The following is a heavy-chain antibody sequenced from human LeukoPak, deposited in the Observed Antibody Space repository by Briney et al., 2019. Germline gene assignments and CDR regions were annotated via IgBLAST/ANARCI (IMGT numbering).Heavy chain of an antibody. CDR1: GFTFSSYS. Sequence: GGSLRLSCAASGFTFSSYSMNWVRQAPGKGLEWVAFIRYDGSNKYYADSVKGRFTISRDNSKNTLYLQMNSLRAEDTAVYYCAKGVLGYCSSTSCPAWAFDIWGQGTMVTVSS. CDR3: AKGVLGYCSSTSCPAWAFDI. V-gene: IGHV3-30*02. D-gene: IGHD2-2*01. J-gene: IGHJ3*02. CDR2: IRYDGSNK.